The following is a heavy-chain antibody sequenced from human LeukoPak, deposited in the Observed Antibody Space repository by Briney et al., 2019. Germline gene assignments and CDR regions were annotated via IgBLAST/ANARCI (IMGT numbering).Heavy chain of an antibody. D-gene: IGHD5-24*01. CDR3: AREWHYYYYGMDV. Sequence: GGSLRLSCAASGFTFSSYAMHWVRQAPGKGLEWVAVISYDGSNKYYADSVKGRFTISRDNAKNSLYLQMNSLRDEDTAVYYCAREWHYYYYGMDVWGQGTTVTVSS. CDR1: GFTFSSYA. CDR2: ISYDGSNK. J-gene: IGHJ6*02. V-gene: IGHV3-30*04.